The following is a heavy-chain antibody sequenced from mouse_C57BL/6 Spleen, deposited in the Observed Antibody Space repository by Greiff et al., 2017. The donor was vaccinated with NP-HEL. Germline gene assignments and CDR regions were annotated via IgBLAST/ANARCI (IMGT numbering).Heavy chain of an antibody. CDR1: GFSLSTSGMG. J-gene: IGHJ4*01. CDR2: IYWDDDK. Sequence: QVTLKVSGPGILQSSQTLSLTCSFSGFSLSTSGMGVSWIRQPSGKGLEWLAHIYWDDDKRYNPSLKSRLTISKDTSRNQVFLKITSVDTADTATYYCARKRDYYGSSYEAMDYWGQGTSVTVSS. V-gene: IGHV8-12*01. D-gene: IGHD1-1*01. CDR3: ARKRDYYGSSYEAMDY.